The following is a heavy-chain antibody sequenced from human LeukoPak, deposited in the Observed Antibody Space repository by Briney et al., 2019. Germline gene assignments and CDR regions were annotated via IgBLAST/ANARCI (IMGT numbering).Heavy chain of an antibody. J-gene: IGHJ4*02. Sequence: SETLSLTCTVSGGSISTYYWSWIRQPPGKGLEWIGYIYYSGSANYNPSLKSRVTISVDTSKNQFSLKLSSVTAADTAVYYCARSYGSGDYFDYWGQGTLVTVSS. CDR1: GGSISTYY. CDR3: ARSYGSGDYFDY. CDR2: IYYSGSA. D-gene: IGHD3-10*01. V-gene: IGHV4-59*01.